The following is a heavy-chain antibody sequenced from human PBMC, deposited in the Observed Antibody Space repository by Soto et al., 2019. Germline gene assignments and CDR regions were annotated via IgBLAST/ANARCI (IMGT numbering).Heavy chain of an antibody. CDR2: INPQSGGT. V-gene: IGHV1-2*02. D-gene: IGHD1-26*01. CDR3: ARHLATGGGSAGFDY. J-gene: IGHJ4*02. Sequence: XSVKVACNAFGDPLTANYIDWVRQAPGQGFEWMGWINPQSGGTNYPQKFQGRVTMTRDTSLSTVYMTLIRLTSDDTAEYYCARHLATGGGSAGFDYWGQGTLVTVSS. CDR1: GDPLTANY.